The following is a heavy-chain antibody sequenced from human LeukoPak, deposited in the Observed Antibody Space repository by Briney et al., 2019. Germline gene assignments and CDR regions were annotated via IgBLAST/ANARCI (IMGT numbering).Heavy chain of an antibody. J-gene: IGHJ3*02. V-gene: IGHV3-48*03. CDR1: GFTSRSYE. CDR2: ISTSGDTM. D-gene: IGHD3-22*01. CDR3: ARDVDESYYYDSSGNPSGAVDI. Sequence: GGSLRLACAASGFTSRSYEIHWVRQAPGEGQDWLSYISTSGDTMYYADSVKGRFTISRDNAKNSVYLHMNSLRAEDTAVYYCARDVDESYYYDSSGNPSGAVDIWGQGTTVTVSS.